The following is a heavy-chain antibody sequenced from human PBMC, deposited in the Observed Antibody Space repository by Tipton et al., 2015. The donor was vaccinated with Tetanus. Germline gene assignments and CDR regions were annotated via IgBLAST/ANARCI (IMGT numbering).Heavy chain of an antibody. Sequence: SLRLSCAASGFTVGSNYMGWVRQAPGKGLEWVSFIYAGGSTYYADSVQGRFTISRDTSRNTLYLQMNSLRIDDTAVYYCVRTFTGSYNNWGHGTLLTVSS. CDR1: GFTVGSNY. V-gene: IGHV3-53*01. CDR2: IYAGGST. J-gene: IGHJ4*01. D-gene: IGHD1-26*01. CDR3: VRTFTGSYNN.